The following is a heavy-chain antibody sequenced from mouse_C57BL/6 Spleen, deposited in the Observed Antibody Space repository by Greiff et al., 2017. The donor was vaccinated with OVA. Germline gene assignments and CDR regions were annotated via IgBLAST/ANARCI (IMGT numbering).Heavy chain of an antibody. CDR1: GYTFTDYE. Sequence: QVHVKQSGAELVRPGASVTLSCKASGYTFTDYEMHWVKQTPVHGLEWIGAIDPETGGTAYNQKFQGKAILTADKSSSTAYMELRSLTSEDSAVYYCTRRGRGDFDYWGQGTTLTVSS. V-gene: IGHV1-15*01. J-gene: IGHJ2*01. CDR2: IDPETGGT. CDR3: TRRGRGDFDY. D-gene: IGHD3-3*01.